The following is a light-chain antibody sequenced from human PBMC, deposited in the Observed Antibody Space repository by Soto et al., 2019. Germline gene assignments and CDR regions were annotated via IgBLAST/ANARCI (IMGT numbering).Light chain of an antibody. CDR1: QGISSY. CDR2: AAS. J-gene: IGKJ3*01. Sequence: DIQLTQSPSFLSASVGDRVTITCRASQGISSYLAWYQQKPGTAPKLLIFAASTLQNGVPSRFSGSGSGTEFTRTISSLQPEDFATYYCLHLNSYSPDTFGPGTKVDIK. CDR3: LHLNSYSPDT. V-gene: IGKV1-9*01.